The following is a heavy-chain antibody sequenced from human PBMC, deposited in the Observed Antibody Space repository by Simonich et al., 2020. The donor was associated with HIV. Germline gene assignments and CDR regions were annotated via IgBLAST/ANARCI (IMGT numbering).Heavy chain of an antibody. CDR2: SNPTSGGT. CDR3: ARGGRMTMVVTPAFDY. D-gene: IGHD2-21*02. Sequence: QVQLVQSGAEVKKPGASVKVSCKASGYTFTGYFMHWVRQAPGQGLGWRGWSNPTSGGTKYAQKFQGRVTMTRDTSISTAYMELSRLRSDNTAVYYCARGGRMTMVVTPAFDYWGQGTLVTVSS. V-gene: IGHV1-2*02. J-gene: IGHJ4*02. CDR1: GYTFTGYF.